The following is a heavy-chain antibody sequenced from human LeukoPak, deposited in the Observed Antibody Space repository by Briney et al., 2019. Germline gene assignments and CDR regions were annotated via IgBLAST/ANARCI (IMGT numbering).Heavy chain of an antibody. D-gene: IGHD6-13*01. V-gene: IGHV4-59*08. Sequence: NPSETLSLTCTVSGGSISSYYWSWIRQPPGKGLEWIGYIYYSGSTNYNPSLKSRVTISVDTSKNQFSLKLSSVTAADTAVYYCTRYSSSWYQSFDYWGQGTLVTVSS. CDR2: IYYSGST. J-gene: IGHJ4*02. CDR3: TRYSSSWYQSFDY. CDR1: GGSISSYY.